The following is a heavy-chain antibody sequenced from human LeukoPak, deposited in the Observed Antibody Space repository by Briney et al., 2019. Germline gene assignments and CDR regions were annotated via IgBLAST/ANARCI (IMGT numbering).Heavy chain of an antibody. J-gene: IGHJ3*02. Sequence: ASVKVSCKVSGYTLTELSMHWVRQAPGKGLEWMGGFDPEDGETIYAQKFQGRVTMTEDTSTDTAYMELSSLRSEDTAVYYCARDRGPIDYGDYEGLGAFDIWGQGTMVTVSS. D-gene: IGHD4-17*01. CDR2: FDPEDGET. V-gene: IGHV1-24*01. CDR3: ARDRGPIDYGDYEGLGAFDI. CDR1: GYTLTELS.